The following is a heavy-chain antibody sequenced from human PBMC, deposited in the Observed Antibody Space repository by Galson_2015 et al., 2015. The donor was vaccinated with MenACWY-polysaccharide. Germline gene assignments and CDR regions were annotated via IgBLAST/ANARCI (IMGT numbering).Heavy chain of an antibody. V-gene: IGHV3-7*01. CDR1: GFSFGTSW. J-gene: IGHJ2*01. CDR3: ARVLTHWYCDL. Sequence: SLRLSCAASGFSFGTSWMTWFRRAPGKGLEWVANTAPDGSEMFYVHSVKGRFTISRDNARNSLYLQMHSLRADDTAEYYCARVLTHWYCDLWGRGTLVTVSP. D-gene: IGHD4-23*01. CDR2: TAPDGSEM.